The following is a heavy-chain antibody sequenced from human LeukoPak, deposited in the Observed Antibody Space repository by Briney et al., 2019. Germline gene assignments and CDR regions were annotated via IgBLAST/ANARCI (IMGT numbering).Heavy chain of an antibody. CDR1: GYTFTSYY. CDR3: ARVFSSNYDFDY. D-gene: IGHD4-11*01. J-gene: IGHJ4*02. Sequence: GASVKVSCKASGYTFTSYYMHWVRQAPGQGLEGMGIIHPSGGSTSYAQKFQGRVTMTRDTSTSTVYMELSSLRSEDTAVYYCARVFSSNYDFDYWGQGTLVTVSS. V-gene: IGHV1-46*01. CDR2: IHPSGGST.